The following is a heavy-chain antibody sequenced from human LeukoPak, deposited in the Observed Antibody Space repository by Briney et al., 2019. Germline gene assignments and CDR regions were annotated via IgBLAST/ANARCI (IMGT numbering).Heavy chain of an antibody. CDR2: ISSSGRTI. J-gene: IGHJ4*02. V-gene: IGHV3-48*04. Sequence: GGSLRLSCAASGFTFSRYAMSWVRQAPGKGLEWVSYISSSGRTIYYADSVKGRFTISRDNAKNSLYLQMNSLRAEDTAVYYCARVGRYYDSRGYTHEYYFDYWGQGTLVTVSS. D-gene: IGHD3-22*01. CDR1: GFTFSRYA. CDR3: ARVGRYYDSRGYTHEYYFDY.